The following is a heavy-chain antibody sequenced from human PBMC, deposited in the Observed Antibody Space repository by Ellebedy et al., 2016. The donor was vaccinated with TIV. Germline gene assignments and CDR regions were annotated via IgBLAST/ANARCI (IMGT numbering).Heavy chain of an antibody. Sequence: ASVKVSXXASGYTFTSYYMHWVRQAPGQGLEWMGIINPSGGSTSYAQKFQGRVTMTRDTSTSTVYMELSSLRSEDTAVYYCARDPYYYDSSGYPRSYFDYWGQGTLVSVSS. CDR2: INPSGGST. D-gene: IGHD3-22*01. J-gene: IGHJ4*02. CDR3: ARDPYYYDSSGYPRSYFDY. CDR1: GYTFTSYY. V-gene: IGHV1-46*01.